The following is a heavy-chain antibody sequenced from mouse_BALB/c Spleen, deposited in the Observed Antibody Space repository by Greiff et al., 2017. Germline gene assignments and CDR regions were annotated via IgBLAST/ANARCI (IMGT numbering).Heavy chain of an antibody. CDR2: ISSGGSYT. V-gene: IGHV5-6*01. CDR1: GFTFSSYG. Sequence: EVKLVESGGDLVKPGGSLKLSCAASGFTFSSYGMSWVRQTPDKRLEWVATISSGGSYTYYPDSVKGRFTISRDNAKNTLYLQMSSVKSEDTAMYYCARHYYGDWGQGTTLTVSS. D-gene: IGHD1-2*01. J-gene: IGHJ2*01. CDR3: ARHYYGD.